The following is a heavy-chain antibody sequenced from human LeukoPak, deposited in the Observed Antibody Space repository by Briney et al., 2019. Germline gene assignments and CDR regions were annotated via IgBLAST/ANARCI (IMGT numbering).Heavy chain of an antibody. V-gene: IGHV3-48*03. CDR1: GFTFSSYE. CDR2: ISSSGSTR. Sequence: GGSLRLSCAASGFTFSSYEMNWVRQAPGKGLEWVSYISSSGSTRYYADSVKGRFTISRDNAKNSLYLQMNSLGAEDTALYYCARVLGGYYDSGAYYPPGFFDYWGQGTLVTVSS. CDR3: ARVLGGYYDSGAYYPPGFFDY. J-gene: IGHJ4*02. D-gene: IGHD3-22*01.